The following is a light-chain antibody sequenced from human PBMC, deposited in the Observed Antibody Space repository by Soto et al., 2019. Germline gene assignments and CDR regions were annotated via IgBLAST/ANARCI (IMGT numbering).Light chain of an antibody. J-gene: IGLJ2*01. V-gene: IGLV1-40*01. CDR2: GNS. CDR1: SSDVGAGYD. CDR3: QSYDSSLSGYLV. Sequence: QSVLTQPPSVSGSPGQRVTISCTGSSSDVGAGYDVNWYQQLPGTAPKLLIYGNSNRPSGVPDRFSGSKSGTSASLAITGLQAEDEADDYCQSYDSSLSGYLVFGGGTKLTVL.